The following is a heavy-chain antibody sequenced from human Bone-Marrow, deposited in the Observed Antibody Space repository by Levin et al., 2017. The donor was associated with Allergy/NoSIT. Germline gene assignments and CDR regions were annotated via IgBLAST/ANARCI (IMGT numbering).Heavy chain of an antibody. J-gene: IGHJ2*01. CDR2: IGQSGST. Sequence: KSSETLSLTCAVYGGSFSDYYWSWIRQPPGKGLEWIGEIGQSGSTNYNPSLKSRVTISIDRSKNQFSLKVSSVTAADAAVYYCARGVGSTVTFYRRNYYFDLWGRGTLVTVSS. D-gene: IGHD4-17*01. V-gene: IGHV4-34*01. CDR3: ARGVGSTVTFYRRNYYFDL. CDR1: GGSFSDYY.